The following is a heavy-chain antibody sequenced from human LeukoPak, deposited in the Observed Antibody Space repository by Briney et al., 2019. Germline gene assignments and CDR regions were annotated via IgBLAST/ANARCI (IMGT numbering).Heavy chain of an antibody. Sequence: SVKVSCKASGSTFSSYAISWVRQAPGQGLERMGGIIPIFGTANYAQKFQGRVTITTDESTSTAYMGLSSLRSEDTAVYYCARAIFGVVNWFDPWGQGTLVTVSS. V-gene: IGHV1-69*05. CDR3: ARAIFGVVNWFDP. CDR1: GSTFSSYA. CDR2: IIPIFGTA. D-gene: IGHD3-3*01. J-gene: IGHJ5*02.